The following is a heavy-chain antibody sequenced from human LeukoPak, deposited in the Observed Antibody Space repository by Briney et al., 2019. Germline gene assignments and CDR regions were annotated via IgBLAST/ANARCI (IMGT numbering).Heavy chain of an antibody. D-gene: IGHD2-2*01. CDR3: ARHERKDIVVVPAAHFDY. CDR2: INHSGST. J-gene: IGHJ4*02. Sequence: SETLSLTCAVYGGSFSGYYWSWIRQPPGKGLEWIGEINHSGSTNYNPSLKSRVTISVDTSKNQFSLKLSSVTAADTAVYYCARHERKDIVVVPAAHFDYWGQGTLVTVSS. CDR1: GGSFSGYY. V-gene: IGHV4-34*01.